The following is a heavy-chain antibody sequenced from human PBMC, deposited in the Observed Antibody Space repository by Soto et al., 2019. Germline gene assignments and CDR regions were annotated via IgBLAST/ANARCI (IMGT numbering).Heavy chain of an antibody. D-gene: IGHD6-6*01. CDR2: ISYDGSNK. CDR3: AKVLRVREGSSYYYYYGMDV. V-gene: IGHV3-30*18. Sequence: QVQLVESGGGVVQPGRSLRLSCAASGFTFSSYGMHWVRQAPGKGLEWVAVISYDGSNKYYADSVKGRFTISRDNSKNTLYLQMSSLRAEDTAVYYCAKVLRVREGSSYYYYYGMDVWGQGTTVTVSS. J-gene: IGHJ6*02. CDR1: GFTFSSYG.